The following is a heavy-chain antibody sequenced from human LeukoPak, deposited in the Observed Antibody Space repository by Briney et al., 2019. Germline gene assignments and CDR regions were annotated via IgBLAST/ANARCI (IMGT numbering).Heavy chain of an antibody. CDR1: GGSFSGYY. D-gene: IGHD3-10*01. CDR3: ARMGLLWFGELPRYYYYYMDV. J-gene: IGHJ6*03. CDR2: INHRGST. V-gene: IGHV4-34*01. Sequence: PSETLSLTCAVYGGSFSGYYWSGIRKPPGKGLEWSGEINHRGSTNYNPSLKSRVTISVDTSKNQFSLKLSSVTAADTAVYYCARMGLLWFGELPRYYYYYMDVWGKGTTVTVSS.